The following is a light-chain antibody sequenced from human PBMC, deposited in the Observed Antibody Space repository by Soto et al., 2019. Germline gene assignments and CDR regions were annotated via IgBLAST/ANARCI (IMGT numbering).Light chain of an antibody. CDR3: QKYNRAPFT. J-gene: IGKJ3*01. Sequence: DIQMTQSPSSLSASVGDKVTITCRASRGISNYLAWYQQKPGKVPKLLIYAASTLQSGVPSRFSGSGSGTDFTLTISSLQPEDVPTYYCQKYNRAPFTFGPGTKVDIK. CDR1: RGISNY. V-gene: IGKV1-27*01. CDR2: AAS.